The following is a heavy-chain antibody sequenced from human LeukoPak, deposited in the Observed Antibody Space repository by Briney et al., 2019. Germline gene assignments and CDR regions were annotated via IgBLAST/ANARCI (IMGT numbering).Heavy chain of an antibody. J-gene: IGHJ4*02. D-gene: IGHD6-19*01. Sequence: SETLSLTCTVSGGTISSYYWNWIRQPPGKGLEWIGYIHYSGSTKYNPSLKSRVTISVDTSKNQFSLKLSSVTAADTAVYYCARHTGVAGSPLAYWGQGTLVTVSS. V-gene: IGHV4-59*08. CDR2: IHYSGST. CDR1: GGTISSYY. CDR3: ARHTGVAGSPLAY.